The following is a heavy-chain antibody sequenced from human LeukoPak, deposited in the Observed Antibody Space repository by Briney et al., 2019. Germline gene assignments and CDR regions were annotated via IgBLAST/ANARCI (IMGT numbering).Heavy chain of an antibody. CDR2: IYHSGST. Sequence: SETLSLTCAVSGGSISSNNWWNWVRQPPGKGLEWIGEIYHSGSTNYSPSLKSRVTISVDKSRNLLFLKLNSVTAADTAVYYCARDWNRYAYWGQGTLVTVSS. V-gene: IGHV4-4*02. CDR3: ARDWNRYAY. J-gene: IGHJ4*02. D-gene: IGHD1-1*01. CDR1: GGSISSNNW.